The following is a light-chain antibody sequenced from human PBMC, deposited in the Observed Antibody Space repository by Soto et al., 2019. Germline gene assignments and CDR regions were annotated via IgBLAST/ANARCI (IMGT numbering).Light chain of an antibody. CDR3: QQYNTYVRT. V-gene: IGKV1-5*03. J-gene: IGKJ1*01. CDR2: QAS. CDR1: QTINSW. Sequence: DIQMTQSPSTLSVSVGDRVTITCRASQTINSWLAWYQQKPGKAPKLLIYQASSLETGVPSRFSGSGSGTEFTLTISSLQPDDFATYYCQQYNTYVRTFGQGTKVEIK.